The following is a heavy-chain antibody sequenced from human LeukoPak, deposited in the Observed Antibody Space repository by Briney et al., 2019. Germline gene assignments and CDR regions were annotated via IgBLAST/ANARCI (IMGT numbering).Heavy chain of an antibody. D-gene: IGHD3-3*01. J-gene: IGHJ3*02. V-gene: IGHV3-30-3*01. CDR1: GFTFSEYT. CDR3: AREFTIFGVVIQRYDAFDI. CDR2: MSNDGSIK. Sequence: GGSLRLSCAASGFTFSEYTIHWVRQAPGKGLEWVAIMSNDGSIKKYANSVKGRFTISRDNSKNTLYLQMDSLRAEDTAVYYCAREFTIFGVVIQRYDAFDIWGQGTMVTVSS.